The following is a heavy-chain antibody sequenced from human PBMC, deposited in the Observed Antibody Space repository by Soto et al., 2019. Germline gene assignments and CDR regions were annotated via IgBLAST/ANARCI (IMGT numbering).Heavy chain of an antibody. D-gene: IGHD2-15*01. CDR3: TGRIGGYSSGFDY. V-gene: IGHV4-34*01. CDR2: INHSGST. J-gene: IGHJ4*02. CDR1: GGSFSAYF. Sequence: QVQLHQWGAGLLKPSETLSLTCAVYGGSFSAYFWTWIRQPPGQGLEWLGEINHSGSTNFNPTLKSRLNISTNTSNNQFSLPLNSETAADTAVYYCTGRIGGYSSGFDYSGQGTLVTVSS.